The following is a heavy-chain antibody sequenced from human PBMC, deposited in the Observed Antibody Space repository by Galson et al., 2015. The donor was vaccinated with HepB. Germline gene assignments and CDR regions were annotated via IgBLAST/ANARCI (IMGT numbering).Heavy chain of an antibody. CDR2: ISTYDDNT. D-gene: IGHD2-8*01. V-gene: IGHV1-18*04. J-gene: IGHJ5*02. Sequence: SVKVSCKASGYTFSNYGISWVRQAPGQGLEWMGWISTYDDNTKYAEKFQGRVTMTTDTSTGTAYMELRSLRSDDTAVYYRARDHYALKTYGRLNWFDPWGQGTLVTVSS. CDR3: ARDHYALKTYGRLNWFDP. CDR1: GYTFSNYG.